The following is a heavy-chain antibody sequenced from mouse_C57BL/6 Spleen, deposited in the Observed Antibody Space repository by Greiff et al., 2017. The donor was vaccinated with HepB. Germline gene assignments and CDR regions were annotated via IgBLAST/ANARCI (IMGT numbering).Heavy chain of an antibody. J-gene: IGHJ3*01. Sequence: EVKLQESGAELVRPGASVKLSCTASGFNIKDYYMHWVKQRPEQGLEWIGRIDPEDGDTEYAPKFQGKATMTADTSSNTAYLQLSSLTSEDTAVYYCTTGRYGTWFAYWGQGTLVTVSA. CDR2: IDPEDGDT. CDR1: GFNIKDYY. CDR3: TTGRYGTWFAY. V-gene: IGHV14-1*01. D-gene: IGHD1-1*01.